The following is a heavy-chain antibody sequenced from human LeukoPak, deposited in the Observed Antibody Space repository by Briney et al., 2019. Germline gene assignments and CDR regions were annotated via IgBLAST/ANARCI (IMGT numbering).Heavy chain of an antibody. CDR3: ARELPFDY. Sequence: GGSLRLSCAASGFTFSTYWMHWVRQAPGKGPVWVSRINSDGTTTTYADSVKGRFTISRDNAKNTLHLQMNTLRAEDTAVYYCARELPFDYWGQGTLVTVSS. J-gene: IGHJ4*02. CDR2: INSDGTTT. V-gene: IGHV3-74*01. CDR1: GFTFSTYW.